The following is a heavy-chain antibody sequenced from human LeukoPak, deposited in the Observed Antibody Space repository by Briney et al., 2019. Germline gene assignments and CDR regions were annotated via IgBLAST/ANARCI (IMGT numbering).Heavy chain of an antibody. CDR1: GLTFSGSG. CDR3: AGDYNFLTGLNY. V-gene: IGHV3-73*01. D-gene: IGHD3-9*01. Sequence: PGGSLKLSCAASGLTFSGSGINWVRQASGKGLEWLGRIGRQGDSDATRYAASLKGKFTISRVDSRNTAYLQMNSLKTEDTAVYYCAGDYNFLTGLNYWGQGTLVTVSS. J-gene: IGHJ4*02. CDR2: IGRQGDSDAT.